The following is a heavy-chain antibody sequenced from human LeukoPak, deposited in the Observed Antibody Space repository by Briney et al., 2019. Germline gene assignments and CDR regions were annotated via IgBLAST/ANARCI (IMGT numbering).Heavy chain of an antibody. V-gene: IGHV4-39*07. J-gene: IGHJ5*02. D-gene: IGHD3-9*01. Sequence: SETLSLTCTVSGGSISSYYWAWIRQPPGRGLQWIGSIYYSGSTYYKPSLKSRVTMSVDMSKNQFSLKLSSVTAADTAVYFCARTFYNVLTGYYVDRYHAWGQGTLVTVSS. CDR3: ARTFYNVLTGYYVDRYHA. CDR1: GGSISSYY. CDR2: IYYSGST.